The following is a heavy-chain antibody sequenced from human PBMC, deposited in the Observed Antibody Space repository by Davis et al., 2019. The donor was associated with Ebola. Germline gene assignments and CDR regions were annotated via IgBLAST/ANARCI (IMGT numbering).Heavy chain of an antibody. D-gene: IGHD3-10*01. Sequence: GESLKISCAASGFTFSSFEMTWVRQAPGKGLEWLSMLHSVSGIFYADSVRGRFTISADTSKNTLYLQMNSLRVDDTAVYYCATRGPWGQGTLVTVSS. CDR1: GFTFSSFE. CDR3: ATRGP. CDR2: LHSVSGI. V-gene: IGHV3-23*03. J-gene: IGHJ5*02.